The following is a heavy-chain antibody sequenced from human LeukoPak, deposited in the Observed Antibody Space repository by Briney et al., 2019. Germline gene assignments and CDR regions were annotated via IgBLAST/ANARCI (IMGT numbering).Heavy chain of an antibody. CDR3: ARDLNYGSGSYPDY. Sequence: PGGSLRLSCAASGFTFDDYGMSWVRQAPGKGLEWVSGINWNGDSTGYADSVKGRFTISRDNAKNSLYLQMNSLRAEDTALYHCARDLNYGSGSYPDYWGQGTLVTVSS. CDR1: GFTFDDYG. CDR2: INWNGDST. V-gene: IGHV3-20*01. D-gene: IGHD3-10*01. J-gene: IGHJ4*02.